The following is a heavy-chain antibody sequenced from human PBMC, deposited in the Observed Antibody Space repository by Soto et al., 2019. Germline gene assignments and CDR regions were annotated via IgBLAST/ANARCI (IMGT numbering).Heavy chain of an antibody. CDR3: ARGLLKDAFDI. CDR1: GYTFTSYY. J-gene: IGHJ3*02. Sequence: QVQLVQSGTEVKKPGASVKVSCKASGYTFTSYYLHWVRQAPGQGLEWLVIINPSAGSTNYAQKFQGRVTVTRDTSTSTVYMELSSLRSEDTAVYYCARGLLKDAFDICGQGTMVTVSS. CDR2: INPSAGST. D-gene: IGHD2-15*01. V-gene: IGHV1-46*01.